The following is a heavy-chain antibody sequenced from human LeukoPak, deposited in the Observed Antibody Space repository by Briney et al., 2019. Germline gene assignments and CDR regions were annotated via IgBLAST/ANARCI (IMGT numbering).Heavy chain of an antibody. V-gene: IGHV3-23*01. CDR2: ISGSGGST. J-gene: IGHJ4*02. CDR1: GFTFSSYA. CDR3: ATIYSGSYLSPFDY. Sequence: QPGGSLRLSCAASGFTFSSYAMSWVRQAPGKGLEWVSAISGSGGSTYYADSVKGRFTISRDNSRNTLYLQMNSLRAEDTAVYYCATIYSGSYLSPFDYWGQGTLVTVSS. D-gene: IGHD1-26*01.